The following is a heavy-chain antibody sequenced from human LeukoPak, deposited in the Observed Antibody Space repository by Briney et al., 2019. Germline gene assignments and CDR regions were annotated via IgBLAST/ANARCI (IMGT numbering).Heavy chain of an antibody. CDR2: ISGSGGST. V-gene: IGHV3-23*01. CDR1: GFTFSSYA. CDR3: AKEPYYYDSSGYDAGLAFDI. J-gene: IGHJ3*02. D-gene: IGHD3-22*01. Sequence: GGSLRLSCAASGFTFSSYAMSWVRQAPGKGLEWVSAISGSGGSTYYADSVKGRYTISRDNSKNTLYLQMNSLRAEDTAVYYCAKEPYYYDSSGYDAGLAFDIWGQGTMVTVSS.